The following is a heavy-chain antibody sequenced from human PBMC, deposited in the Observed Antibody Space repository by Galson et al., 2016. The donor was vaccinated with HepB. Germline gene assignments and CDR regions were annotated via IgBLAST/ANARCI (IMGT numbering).Heavy chain of an antibody. V-gene: IGHV2-5*02. CDR2: IYWDDDK. J-gene: IGHJ2*01. CDR1: GFSLSTSGVG. D-gene: IGHD3-10*01. CDR3: AHSLYYYGSGSYSSNL. Sequence: PALVKPTQTLTLTCTFSGFSLSTSGVGVGWIRQPPGKALEWLALIYWDDDKRYRPSLKSRLTITKDTSKNQVVLTVTDMDPVDTATYYCAHSLYYYGSGSYSSNLWGRGTLVTVSS.